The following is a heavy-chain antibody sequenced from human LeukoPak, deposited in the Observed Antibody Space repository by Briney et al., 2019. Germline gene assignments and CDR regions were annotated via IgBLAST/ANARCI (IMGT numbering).Heavy chain of an antibody. CDR2: MYYSGNT. J-gene: IGHJ6*04. D-gene: IGHD2-2*01. Sequence: SETLSLTCTVSGGSVSSGNYYWNWIRQPPGKGLEWIGYMYYSGNTNYNPSLKSRVTISVDTSKNQFSLKLSSVTAADTAVYYCARDGPIVVVPAAIPGYYYYGMGVWGKGTTFTVSS. V-gene: IGHV4-61*01. CDR3: ARDGPIVVVPAAIPGYYYYGMGV. CDR1: GGSVSSGNYY.